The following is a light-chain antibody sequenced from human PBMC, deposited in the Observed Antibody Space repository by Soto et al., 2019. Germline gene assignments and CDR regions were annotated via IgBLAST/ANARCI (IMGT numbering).Light chain of an antibody. CDR3: QQVNSYPLT. J-gene: IGKJ4*01. V-gene: IGKV1-9*01. Sequence: DIQLTQSPSFLSASIGDRVTITCRASQGISSFLAWYQQKPGKAPKLLISAASTLQSGVPSRFSGSASGTEFTLTISSLQTEDFATYYCQQVNSYPLTFGGGTKVDIK. CDR2: AAS. CDR1: QGISSF.